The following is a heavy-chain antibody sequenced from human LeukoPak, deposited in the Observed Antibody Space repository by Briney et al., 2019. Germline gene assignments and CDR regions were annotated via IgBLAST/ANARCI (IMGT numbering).Heavy chain of an antibody. D-gene: IGHD2-21*02. Sequence: SQTLSLTCALYAGSFTGDYWSWIRHPPGKGREWIGEINHSGRNTSNPSLKSRATISVDTSKNQFSLKLRSVTAADTAVYYCASGKKCIVAVTGFDDWGQGALVSVSS. J-gene: IGHJ4*02. V-gene: IGHV4-34*01. CDR3: ASGKKCIVAVTGFDD. CDR1: AGSFTGDY. CDR2: INHSGRN.